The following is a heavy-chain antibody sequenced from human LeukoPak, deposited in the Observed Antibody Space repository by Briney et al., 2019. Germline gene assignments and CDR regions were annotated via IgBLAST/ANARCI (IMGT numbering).Heavy chain of an antibody. Sequence: GGSLRLSCAASGFTFSSYSMNWVRQAPGKGLEWVSSVSSSSSYIYYADSVKGRFTISRDNAKNSLYLQMNSLRAEDTAVYYCARYGDGYNPDAFDIWGQGTMVTVSS. D-gene: IGHD5-24*01. CDR3: ARYGDGYNPDAFDI. J-gene: IGHJ3*02. CDR1: GFTFSSYS. CDR2: VSSSSSYI. V-gene: IGHV3-21*01.